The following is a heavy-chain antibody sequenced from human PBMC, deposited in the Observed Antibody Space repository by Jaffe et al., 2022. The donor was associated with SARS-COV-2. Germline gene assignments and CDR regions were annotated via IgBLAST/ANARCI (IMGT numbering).Heavy chain of an antibody. CDR1: GGSLSSGGSS. CDR2: IYYSGRT. Sequence: QLQLQESGPRLVKPSETLPLTCTVSGGSLSSGGSSWGWFRQPPGKGLEYMGNIYYSGRTLYNPSLKSRLTMSVDTSKNQFSLTLNSVTASDAAVYFCARIGGVATFGGIIHPWGQGTLVTVSS. J-gene: IGHJ5*02. V-gene: IGHV4-39*01. CDR3: ARIGGVATFGGIIHP. D-gene: IGHD3-16*01.